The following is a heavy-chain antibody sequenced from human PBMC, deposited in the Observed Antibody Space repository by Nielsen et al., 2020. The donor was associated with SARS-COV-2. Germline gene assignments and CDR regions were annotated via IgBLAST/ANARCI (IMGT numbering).Heavy chain of an antibody. CDR1: GFTISYDY. J-gene: IGHJ4*02. CDR2: IKQDGSEK. Sequence: GESLKISCAASGFTISYDYINGVRQAPGKGLEWVANIKQDGSEKYYVDSVKGRFTISRDNAKNSLYLQMNSLRAEDTAVYYCARDPYQVNDYWGQGTLVTVSS. V-gene: IGHV3-7*05. CDR3: ARDPYQVNDY.